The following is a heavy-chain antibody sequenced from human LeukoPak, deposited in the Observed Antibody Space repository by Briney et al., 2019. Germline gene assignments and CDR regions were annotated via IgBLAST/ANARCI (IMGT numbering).Heavy chain of an antibody. Sequence: SETLSLTCTVSGGSISSYYWSWIRQPPGKGLEWIGYIYYSGSTNYNPSLKGRVTISVDTSKNQFPLKLSSVTAADTAVYYCARGVRFLEWFHFDYWGQGTLVTVSS. V-gene: IGHV4-59*01. CDR3: ARGVRFLEWFHFDY. J-gene: IGHJ4*02. CDR1: GGSISSYY. D-gene: IGHD3-3*01. CDR2: IYYSGST.